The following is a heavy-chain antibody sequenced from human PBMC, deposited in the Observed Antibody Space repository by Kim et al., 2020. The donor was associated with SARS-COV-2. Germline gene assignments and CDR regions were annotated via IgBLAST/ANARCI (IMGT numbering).Heavy chain of an antibody. J-gene: IGHJ4*02. CDR3: ARYGKGVEYFAH. V-gene: IGHV4-59*10. D-gene: IGHD1-26*01. Sequence: YNPSLESRVTMSSDTSKNQFALKLTCVTAADTGMYYCARYGKGVEYFAHWGRGALVTVSS.